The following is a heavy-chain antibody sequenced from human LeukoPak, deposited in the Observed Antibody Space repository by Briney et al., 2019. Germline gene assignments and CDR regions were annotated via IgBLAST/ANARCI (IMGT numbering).Heavy chain of an antibody. CDR3: ARDGLASIGLDM. CDR1: GFTITRYG. CDR2: IWYDGNNK. V-gene: IGHV3-33*01. D-gene: IGHD6-13*01. J-gene: IGHJ3*02. Sequence: GGSLRLSCAASGFTITRYGMHWVRQAPGKGLEWVAVIWYDGNNKYYADSVKGRFTISRDTSKNTLYLQMNSLRGEDTAMYYCARDGLASIGLDMWGQGTVVTVSS.